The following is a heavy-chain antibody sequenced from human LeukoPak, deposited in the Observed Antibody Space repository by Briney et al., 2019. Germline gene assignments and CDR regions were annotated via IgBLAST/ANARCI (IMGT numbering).Heavy chain of an antibody. V-gene: IGHV3-7*01. CDR2: IKQDGSEK. Sequence: PGGSLRLSCAASGFTFSSYWMSWVRQAPGKGLEWVANIKQDGSEKYYVDSVKGRFTISRDNSKNTLYLQMNSLRAEDTAVYYCARGIGGDYGDYWGQGTLVTVSS. CDR1: GFTFSSYW. CDR3: ARGIGGDYGDY. J-gene: IGHJ4*02. D-gene: IGHD4-17*01.